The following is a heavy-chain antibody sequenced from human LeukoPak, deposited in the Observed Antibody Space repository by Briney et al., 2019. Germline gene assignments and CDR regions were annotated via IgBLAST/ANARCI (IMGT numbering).Heavy chain of an antibody. CDR3: ARDWFNDY. CDR1: GLTFSDYY. Sequence: GGSLRLSCAASGLTFSDYYMSWIRQAPGKGLEWVTYISNTAFTIYYADSVKGRFTISRDNFNDTLYLQMNSLRVDDTAIYYCARDWFNDYWGQGTLVTVSS. V-gene: IGHV3-11*01. CDR2: ISNTAFTI. D-gene: IGHD3-9*01. J-gene: IGHJ4*02.